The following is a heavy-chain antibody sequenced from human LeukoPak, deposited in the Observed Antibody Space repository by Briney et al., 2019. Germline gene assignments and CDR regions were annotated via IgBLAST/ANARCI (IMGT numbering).Heavy chain of an antibody. CDR2: MGGSGGYHT. V-gene: IGHV3-23*01. J-gene: IGHJ3*02. D-gene: IGHD7-27*01. CDR3: ARDRNWGAYDI. CDR1: TSIFSSYE. Sequence: GGSLRLSCPPSTSIFSSYEMNWVRQTQGKGLGWVSDMGGSGGYHTYYADSVRGRFTISRDNTRNTLYVQMNSLRAEDTAVYYCARDRNWGAYDIWGQGTMVTVSS.